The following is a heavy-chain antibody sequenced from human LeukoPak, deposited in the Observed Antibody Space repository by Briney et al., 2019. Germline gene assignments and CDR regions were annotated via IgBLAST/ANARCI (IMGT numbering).Heavy chain of an antibody. J-gene: IGHJ4*02. CDR1: GFTFSNTW. CDR3: ARQRFQYSSSWYLDY. D-gene: IGHD6-13*01. Sequence: GGSLRLSCAASGFTFSNTWMSWGRQAPGRGLEWVSLIYTDDSTYYADSVKGRFTISRDNSKNMLFLHMTSLRAEDTAVYYCARQRFQYSSSWYLDYWGQGTLVTVSS. V-gene: IGHV3-66*04. CDR2: IYTDDST.